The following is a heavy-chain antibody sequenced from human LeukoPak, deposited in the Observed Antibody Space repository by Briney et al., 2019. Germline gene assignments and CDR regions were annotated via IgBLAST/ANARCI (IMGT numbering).Heavy chain of an antibody. J-gene: IGHJ5*02. CDR2: ISSSSSYI. CDR1: GFTFSSYS. V-gene: IGHV3-21*01. CDR3: ARDGVATIIRSGWYNNWFDP. Sequence: PGGSLRLSCAASGFTFSSYSMNWVRQAPGKGLEWVSSISSSSSYIYYADSVKGRFTISRDNAKNSLYLQMNSLRAEDTAVYYCARDGVATIIRSGWYNNWFDPWGQGTLVTVSS. D-gene: IGHD5-12*01.